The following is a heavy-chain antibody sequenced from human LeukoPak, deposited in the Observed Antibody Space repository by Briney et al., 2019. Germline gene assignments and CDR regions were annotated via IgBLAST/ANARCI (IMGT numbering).Heavy chain of an antibody. CDR1: GGTFSSYA. V-gene: IGHV1-69*01. Sequence: SVKVSCKASGGTFSSYAISWVRQAPGQGLEWMGGIIPIFGTANYAQKFQGRVTITADESTSTAYMELSSLRSEDTAVYYCARATKVVQAASPSYYYYGMDVWGKGTTVTVSS. CDR2: IIPIFGTA. CDR3: ARATKVVQAASPSYYYYGMDV. D-gene: IGHD2-2*01. J-gene: IGHJ6*04.